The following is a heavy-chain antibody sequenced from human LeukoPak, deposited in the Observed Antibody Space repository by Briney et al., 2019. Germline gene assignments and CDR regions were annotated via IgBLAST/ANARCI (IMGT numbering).Heavy chain of an antibody. Sequence: GGSLRLSCAASGFTFSSYALSWVRQAPGKGLEWVSAISGSGSSTYYADSVKGRFTISRDNSKNTLYLQMNSLRAEDTAVYYCAKVGVEMATSYYFDYWGQGTLVTVSS. CDR2: ISGSGSST. CDR1: GFTFSSYA. V-gene: IGHV3-23*01. CDR3: AKVGVEMATSYYFDY. J-gene: IGHJ4*02. D-gene: IGHD5-24*01.